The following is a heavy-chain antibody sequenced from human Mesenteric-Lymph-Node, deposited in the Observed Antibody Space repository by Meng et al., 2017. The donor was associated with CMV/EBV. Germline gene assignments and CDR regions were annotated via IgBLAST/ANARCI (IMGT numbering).Heavy chain of an antibody. J-gene: IGHJ4*02. D-gene: IGHD3-9*01. CDR1: AGSFSGYY. Sequence: HVQLHQWGAGLLKPSETLAVTCAVYAGSFSGYYWNWIRQSPEKGLEWIGEINHSGSTTYNPSFTSRIIISVDTSTNQISLNMSSVTAADTAVYHCARGSSYDILTGYFDYWGQGALVTVSS. CDR2: INHSGST. CDR3: ARGSSYDILTGYFDY. V-gene: IGHV4-34*01.